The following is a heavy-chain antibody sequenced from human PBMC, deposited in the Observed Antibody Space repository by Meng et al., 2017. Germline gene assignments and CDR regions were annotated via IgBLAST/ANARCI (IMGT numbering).Heavy chain of an antibody. Sequence: QVELVQSGAGVNKPGASVKVSCKPSGYNFPDYYIRWVRRAPGQGLEWMGRINPKSGDTHYAQKFQARVTMTGDTSISTAYMELSGLRSDDTAMYYCARDEDISAAGKLFGDYWGQGTLVTVSS. V-gene: IGHV1-2*06. J-gene: IGHJ4*02. CDR3: ARDEDISAAGKLFGDY. CDR1: GYNFPDYY. CDR2: INPKSGDT. D-gene: IGHD6-25*01.